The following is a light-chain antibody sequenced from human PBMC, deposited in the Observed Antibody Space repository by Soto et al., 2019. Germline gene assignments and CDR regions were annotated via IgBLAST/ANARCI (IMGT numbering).Light chain of an antibody. V-gene: IGKV3-15*01. Sequence: ETVMTQSPATLSVSPGGRATLSCRASQSVSSNLAWYQQKPGQAPRLLLFGASTRATGIPARFSGSGSGTGFTLTISSLQSEDFAVYYCQQYNNWPPITFGQGTRLEIK. CDR3: QQYNNWPPIT. CDR1: QSVSSN. CDR2: GAS. J-gene: IGKJ5*01.